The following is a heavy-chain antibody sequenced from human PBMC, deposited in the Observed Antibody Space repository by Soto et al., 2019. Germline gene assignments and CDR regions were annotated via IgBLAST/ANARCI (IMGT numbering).Heavy chain of an antibody. J-gene: IGHJ2*01. CDR2: ISHSGDT. V-gene: IGHV4-34*01. CDR1: GGSFSGYY. CDR3: ARYCGSSSSGGTWYFNR. D-gene: IGHD6-6*01. Sequence: QVQLQQWGAGLLKPSETLSLTCAVVGGSFSGYYWTWIRQPPGKGLEWIGEISHSGDTKYNPSLKSRVTLSNDRSKNQFSKNMSSVTATDTAFYYCARYCGSSSSGGTWYFNRWGRGTLVTVSS.